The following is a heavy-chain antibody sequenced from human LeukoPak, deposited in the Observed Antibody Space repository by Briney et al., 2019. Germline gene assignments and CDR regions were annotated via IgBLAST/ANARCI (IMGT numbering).Heavy chain of an antibody. CDR1: GFTFTTYW. CDR2: INQDGTEK. D-gene: IGHD3-10*02. CDR3: ARDVRLFWELSWGYMDV. Sequence: GGSLRLSCAASGFTFTTYWMTWVRQDPGKGLECVANINQDGTEKYYVASVKGRFSISRDNAQDSLYLQMNSLRAEDTAVYYCARDVRLFWELSWGYMDVWGKGTTVTISS. J-gene: IGHJ6*03. V-gene: IGHV3-7*01.